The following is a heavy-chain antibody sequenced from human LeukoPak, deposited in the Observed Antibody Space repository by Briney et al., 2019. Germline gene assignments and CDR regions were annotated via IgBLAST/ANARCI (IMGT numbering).Heavy chain of an antibody. Sequence: GSLRLSCAASGFTFSNYAMSWIRQPPGKGLEWIGSIYYSGSTYYNPSLKSRVTISVDTSKNQFSLKLSSVTAADTAVYYCARHLSSLGFFDYWGQGTLVTVSS. J-gene: IGHJ4*02. CDR1: GFTFSNYA. CDR2: IYYSGST. D-gene: IGHD3-16*02. CDR3: ARHLSSLGFFDY. V-gene: IGHV4-39*01.